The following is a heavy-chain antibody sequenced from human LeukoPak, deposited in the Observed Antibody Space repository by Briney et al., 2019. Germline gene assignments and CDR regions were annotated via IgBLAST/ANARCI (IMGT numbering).Heavy chain of an antibody. D-gene: IGHD4-17*01. CDR3: ARAATVTAESAFGY. CDR1: GGSFSGYY. Sequence: PSETLSLTCAVYGGSFSGYYWSWIRQPPGKGLEWIGEVNHSGSTNYNPSLKSRVTISVDTSKNQFSLKLSSVTAADTAVYYCARAATVTAESAFGYWGQGTLVTVSS. CDR2: VNHSGST. V-gene: IGHV4-34*01. J-gene: IGHJ4*02.